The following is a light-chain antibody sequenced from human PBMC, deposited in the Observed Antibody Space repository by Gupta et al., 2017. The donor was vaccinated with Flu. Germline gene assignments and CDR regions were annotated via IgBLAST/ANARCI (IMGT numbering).Light chain of an antibody. CDR3: QQGDTFPRT. Sequence: DIQMTQSPSSVAASIGDKITITCRASQGIGNWLAWYQQKPGKAPKLLIYAAVNLESGVPSRFSGNKSATEFALTIDSLQPDDFATYYCQQGDTFPRTFGQGTKVEVK. V-gene: IGKV1-12*01. J-gene: IGKJ1*01. CDR1: QGIGNW. CDR2: AAV.